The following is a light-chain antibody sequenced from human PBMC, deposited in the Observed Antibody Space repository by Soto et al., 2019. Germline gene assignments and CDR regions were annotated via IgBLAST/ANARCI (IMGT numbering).Light chain of an antibody. CDR2: QTS. J-gene: IGKJ5*01. V-gene: IGKV3-11*01. CDR1: QYINTR. CDR3: HQRQSWPRT. Sequence: DIVLTQSPATLSSFPGDRFTLSCRASQYINTRLAWYQHRPGQAPRLLIYQTSIRAAGIPARFSASGTGTDFTLTISDVQPEDFAVYYCHQRQSWPRTFGQGTRLEIK.